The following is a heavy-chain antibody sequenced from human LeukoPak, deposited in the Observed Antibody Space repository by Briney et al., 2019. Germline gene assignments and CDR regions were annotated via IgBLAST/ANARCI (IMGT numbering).Heavy chain of an antibody. CDR1: GGSFSTYY. V-gene: IGHV4-34*01. Sequence: SETLSLTCALYGGSFSTYYWFWIRQPPGHGVEWIGEIYHSGNTNYNPSLKSRVTISVDTSKNQFSLKLSSVTAADTAVYYCAPGWAVVDAYWGQGTLVTVSS. CDR2: IYHSGNT. D-gene: IGHD2-2*01. CDR3: APGWAVVDAY. J-gene: IGHJ4*02.